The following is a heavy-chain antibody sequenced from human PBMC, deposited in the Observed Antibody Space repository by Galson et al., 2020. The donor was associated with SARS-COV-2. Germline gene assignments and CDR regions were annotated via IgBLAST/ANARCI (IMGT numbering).Heavy chain of an antibody. D-gene: IGHD3-22*01. Sequence: GGSLRLSCAASGFTFSNYGMHWVRQPPGKGLEWVAVTSYDGSNKYYAASVKGRFTISRDNSKNTLYLQMNTLRAEDTAVYYCAKDGPPYNCYDNSGYYDCGMDVWGQGTTVTVS. CDR3: AKDGPPYNCYDNSGYYDCGMDV. V-gene: IGHV3-30*18. CDR1: GFTFSNYG. CDR2: TSYDGSNK. J-gene: IGHJ6*02.